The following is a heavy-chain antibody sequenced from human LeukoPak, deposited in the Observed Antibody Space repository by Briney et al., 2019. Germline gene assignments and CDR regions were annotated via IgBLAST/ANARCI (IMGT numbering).Heavy chain of an antibody. D-gene: IGHD2-2*02. J-gene: IGHJ6*02. V-gene: IGHV1-8*01. CDR1: GYTFTSYD. CDR3: ARDQGYQLLYGNYYYYGMDV. Sequence: ASVKVSCKASGYTFTSYDINWVRQATGQGLEWMGWMSPNSGNTGYAQKFQGRVTMTRNTSISTAYMELSSLRSEDTAVYYCARDQGYQLLYGNYYYYGMDVWGQGTTVTVSS. CDR2: MSPNSGNT.